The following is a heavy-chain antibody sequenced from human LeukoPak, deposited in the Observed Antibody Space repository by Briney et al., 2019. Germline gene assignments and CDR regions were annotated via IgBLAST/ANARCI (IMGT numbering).Heavy chain of an antibody. Sequence: GESLRLSCAASGFTFSSYWMSWVRQAPGKGLEWVANIKQDGSEKYYVDSVKGRFTISRDNAKNSLYLQMNSLRAEDTAVYYCASESYYYYYMDVWGKGTTVTVSS. CDR2: IKQDGSEK. CDR3: ASESYYYYYMDV. J-gene: IGHJ6*03. CDR1: GFTFSSYW. V-gene: IGHV3-7*01.